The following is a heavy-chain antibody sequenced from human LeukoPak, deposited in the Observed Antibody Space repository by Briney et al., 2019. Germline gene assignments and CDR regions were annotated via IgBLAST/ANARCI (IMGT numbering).Heavy chain of an antibody. J-gene: IGHJ6*02. CDR2: ISSSSSYI. CDR1: GFTFSSYS. Sequence: GGSLRLSCAASGFTFSSYSMNWVRQAPGKGLEWVSSISSSSSYIYYADSVKGRFTISRDNAKNSLYLQMSSLRAEDTAVYYCARDTAMLLGTYYYGMDVWGQGTTVTVSS. D-gene: IGHD5-18*01. CDR3: ARDTAMLLGTYYYGMDV. V-gene: IGHV3-21*01.